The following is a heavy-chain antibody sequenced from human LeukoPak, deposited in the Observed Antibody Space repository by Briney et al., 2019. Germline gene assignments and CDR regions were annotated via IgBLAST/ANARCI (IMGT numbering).Heavy chain of an antibody. D-gene: IGHD5-18*01. CDR3: ARSPYTAILEWYFDY. V-gene: IGHV1-8*01. Sequence: ASVKVSCKASGYTFTSYDINWVRQAIGQGLEWMGWMNPNSGNTGYAQKFQGRVTMTRNTSISTAYMELSSLRSEDTAVYYCARSPYTAILEWYFDYWGQGTLVTVSS. CDR1: GYTFTSYD. CDR2: MNPNSGNT. J-gene: IGHJ4*02.